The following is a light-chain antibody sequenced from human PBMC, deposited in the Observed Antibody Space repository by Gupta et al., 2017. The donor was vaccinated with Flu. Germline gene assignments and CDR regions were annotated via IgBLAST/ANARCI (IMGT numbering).Light chain of an antibody. CDR2: GAS. Sequence: ETVLTQSPGTLSSSPGERVTFSCRASQTISSDYLAWYQQKPGQAPRLLIYGASSRATGIPDRFSGSVSGTDFTLTINRLEPEDCAVYYCQQYASSVLTFGGGTKLEIK. J-gene: IGKJ4*01. CDR1: QTISSDY. V-gene: IGKV3-20*01. CDR3: QQYASSVLT.